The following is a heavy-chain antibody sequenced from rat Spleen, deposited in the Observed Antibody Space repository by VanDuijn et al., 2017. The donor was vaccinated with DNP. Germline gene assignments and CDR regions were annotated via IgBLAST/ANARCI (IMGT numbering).Heavy chain of an antibody. D-gene: IGHD1-11*01. CDR1: GFSLTSYG. CDR2: ISSGGST. J-gene: IGHJ4*01. CDR3: TRGGSMDA. Sequence: QVQLKESGPGLVQPSQTLSLTCTVSGFSLTSYGVTWVRQPPGKGLEWIAAISSGGSTYYNSALKSRLTISRDTSKSQVFLKMNSLQTEDTAIYFCTRGGSMDAWGQGTSVTVSS. V-gene: IGHV2S12*01.